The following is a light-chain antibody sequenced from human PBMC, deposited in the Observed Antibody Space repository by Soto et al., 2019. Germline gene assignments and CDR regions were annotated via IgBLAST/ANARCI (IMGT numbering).Light chain of an antibody. V-gene: IGLV2-14*01. CDR1: STDVYGSNF. CDR2: QVT. Sequence: QSALTQPPSASGSPGQSVTISCTGTSTDVYGSNFVSWYQQQPGKAPKLMIYQVTNRPSGVSNRFSGSRSGNTASLTISGLQAEDEADYYCSSYTDSSNYVFGTGTKSPS. CDR3: SSYTDSSNYV. J-gene: IGLJ1*01.